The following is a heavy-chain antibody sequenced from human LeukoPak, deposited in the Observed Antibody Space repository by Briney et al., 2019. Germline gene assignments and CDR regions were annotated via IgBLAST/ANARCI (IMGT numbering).Heavy chain of an antibody. D-gene: IGHD2/OR15-2a*01. CDR2: ISNSGTTI. J-gene: IGHJ4*02. V-gene: IGHV3-48*03. CDR1: GFTFSGSA. Sequence: PGGSLRLSCAASGFTFSGSAMNWVRQAPGKGLEWVSYISNSGTTIYYADSVKGRFTISRDNAKNSLYLQMNSLRAEDTAVYYCARPYFVAANYYFDYWGQGTLVTVSS. CDR3: ARPYFVAANYYFDY.